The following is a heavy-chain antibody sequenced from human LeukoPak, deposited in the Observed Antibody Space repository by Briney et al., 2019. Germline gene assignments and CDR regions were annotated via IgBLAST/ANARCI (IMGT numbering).Heavy chain of an antibody. Sequence: GGSLRLSRAASGFTFSSFAMSWVRQAPGKGLEWVSSISGSGGSTYYADAVKGRFTISRDNSKNTLYLQMNSLRAEDTAVYYCAKDPSTVTTSPFDYWGQGTLVTVSS. CDR2: ISGSGGST. CDR3: AKDPSTVTTSPFDY. J-gene: IGHJ4*02. D-gene: IGHD4-17*01. V-gene: IGHV3-23*01. CDR1: GFTFSSFA.